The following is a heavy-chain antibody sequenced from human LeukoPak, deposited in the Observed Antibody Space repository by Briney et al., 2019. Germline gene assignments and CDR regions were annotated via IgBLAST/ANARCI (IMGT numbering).Heavy chain of an antibody. D-gene: IGHD4-11*01. CDR3: TRDPGTDYSTFYFDY. Sequence: GGSLRLSCAASGFTLSRYNMNWVRQAPGKGLEWVSSISSTSSYIYYADSVKGRFTISRDNAKNSLYLQMNSLRAEDTAVYYCTRDPGTDYSTFYFDYWGQGTLVTVSS. V-gene: IGHV3-21*01. J-gene: IGHJ4*02. CDR2: ISSTSSYI. CDR1: GFTLSRYN.